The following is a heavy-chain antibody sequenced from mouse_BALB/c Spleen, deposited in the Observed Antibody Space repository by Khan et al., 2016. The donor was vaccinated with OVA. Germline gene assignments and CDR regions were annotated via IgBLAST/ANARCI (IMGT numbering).Heavy chain of an antibody. CDR1: GFTFSSNT. J-gene: IGHJ4*01. CDR3: ARIPNFITTALDY. CDR2: ITNGGGNT. V-gene: IGHV5-12-2*01. Sequence: EVQLVESGGGLVQPGGSLKLSCAASGFTFSSNTMSWVRQTPEKRLEWVAYITNGGGNTYYQDTVKGRFTISRDNATTTLYLQMSSLKSEDTAMYYCARIPNFITTALDYWGQGTSVTVSS. D-gene: IGHD1-2*01.